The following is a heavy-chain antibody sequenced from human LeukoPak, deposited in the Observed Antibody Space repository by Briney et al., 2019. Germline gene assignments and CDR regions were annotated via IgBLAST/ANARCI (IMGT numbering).Heavy chain of an antibody. V-gene: IGHV4-34*01. J-gene: IGHJ5*02. CDR3: ASRVHYDILTGQNWFDP. CDR1: GGSFSGYY. CDR2: ISHSGST. Sequence: SETLSLTCAVHGGSFSGYYWSWIRQPPGKGLEWIGEISHSGSTNYNPSLKSRVTISVDTSKNQFSLKLSSVTAADTAVYYCASRVHYDILTGQNWFDPWGQGTLVTVSS. D-gene: IGHD3-9*01.